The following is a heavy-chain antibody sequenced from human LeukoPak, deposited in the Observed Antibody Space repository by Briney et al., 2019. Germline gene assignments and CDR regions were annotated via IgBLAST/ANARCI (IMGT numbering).Heavy chain of an antibody. Sequence: GGSLRLSCAASGFTFSSYWVSWVRQAPGKGLEWVANIKQDGSEKYYVDSVKGRFTISRDNAKNSLYLQMNSLRAEDTAVYYCARDGEWLPDAFDIWGQGTMVTVSS. CDR3: ARDGEWLPDAFDI. D-gene: IGHD3-3*01. CDR1: GFTFSSYW. V-gene: IGHV3-7*01. J-gene: IGHJ3*02. CDR2: IKQDGSEK.